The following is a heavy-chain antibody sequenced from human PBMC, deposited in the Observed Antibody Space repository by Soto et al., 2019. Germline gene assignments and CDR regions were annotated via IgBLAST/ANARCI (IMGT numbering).Heavy chain of an antibody. CDR1: GFTVSSNY. V-gene: IGHV3-53*01. CDR2: IYSGGST. J-gene: IGHJ3*02. D-gene: IGHD4-17*01. CDR3: ARDFGHDYGDYGAFDI. Sequence: GGSLRLSCAASGFTVSSNYMSWVRQAPGKGLEWVSVIYSGGSTYYADSVKGRFTISRDNSKNTLYLQMNSLRAEDTAVYYCARDFGHDYGDYGAFDIWGQGTMVTVSS.